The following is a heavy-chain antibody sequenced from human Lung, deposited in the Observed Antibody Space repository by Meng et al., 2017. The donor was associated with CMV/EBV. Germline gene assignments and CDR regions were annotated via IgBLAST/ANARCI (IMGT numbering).Heavy chain of an antibody. CDR3: AKVKVTAALLDSFDI. CDR2: IPYDRSNK. D-gene: IGHD2-2*01. V-gene: IGHV3-30*02. Sequence: GGSXRLXCAASGFTFSSFSSYAMHWVRQAPGKGLEWVASIPYDRSNKYYTDSVKGRFTISRDNSKNALYLHMNSLRTEDTAVYYCAKVKVTAALLDSFDIWXQGTMVTVSS. CDR1: GFTFSSFSSYA. J-gene: IGHJ3*02.